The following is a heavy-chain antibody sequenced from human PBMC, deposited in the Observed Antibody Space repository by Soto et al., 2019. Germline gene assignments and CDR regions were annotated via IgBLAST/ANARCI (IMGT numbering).Heavy chain of an antibody. CDR1: GYTFTCYA. D-gene: IGHD4-17*01. CDR3: VRLPWADYGGIFDP. Sequence: GGSVKVSCKASGYTFTCYAMHLVRPAHGQRLEWMGWINAGNGNTKYSQKFQGRVTITRDTSASTAYMELSSLRSEDTAVYYCVRLPWADYGGIFDPWGQGTLVTVSS. V-gene: IGHV1-3*01. CDR2: INAGNGNT. J-gene: IGHJ5*02.